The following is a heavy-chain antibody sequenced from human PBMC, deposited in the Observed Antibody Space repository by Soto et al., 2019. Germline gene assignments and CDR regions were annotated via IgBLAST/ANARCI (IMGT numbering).Heavy chain of an antibody. CDR1: GFTFSSYS. CDR3: ARDCPRGWHEAEYYYYGMEV. V-gene: IGHV3-48*02. Sequence: GGSLRLSCAASGFTFSSYSMNWVRQAPGKGLEWVSYISSSSSTIYYADSVKGRFTISRDNAKNSLYLQMNSLRDEDTAVYYCARDCPRGWHEAEYYYYGMEVWGQGTTVTVSS. D-gene: IGHD6-19*01. CDR2: ISSSSSTI. J-gene: IGHJ6*02.